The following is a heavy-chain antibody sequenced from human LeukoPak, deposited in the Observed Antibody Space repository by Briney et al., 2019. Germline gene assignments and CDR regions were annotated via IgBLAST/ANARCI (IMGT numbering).Heavy chain of an antibody. V-gene: IGHV1-2*04. Sequence: ASVKVSCKASGGTFSRYAISWVRQAPGQGLEWMGWINPNSGGTNYAQKFQGWVTMTRDTSISTAYMELSRLRSDDTAVYYCARGPQGGGARRFYLPGMDVWGQGTTVTVSS. CDR1: GGTFSRYA. CDR2: INPNSGGT. J-gene: IGHJ6*02. D-gene: IGHD3-3*01. CDR3: ARGPQGGGARRFYLPGMDV.